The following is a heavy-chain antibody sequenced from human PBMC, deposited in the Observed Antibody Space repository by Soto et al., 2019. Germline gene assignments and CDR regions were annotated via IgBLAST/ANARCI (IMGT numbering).Heavy chain of an antibody. CDR2: IYYSGST. J-gene: IGHJ5*02. D-gene: IGHD4-4*01. CDR3: ARLQMYNWFDP. Sequence: PSETLSLTCTVSGGSISSYYWSWIRQPPGKGLEWIGYIYYSGSTNYNPSLKSRVTISVDTSKNQFSLKLSSVTAADTAVYYCARLQMYNWFDPWGQGTLVTVSS. V-gene: IGHV4-59*01. CDR1: GGSISSYY.